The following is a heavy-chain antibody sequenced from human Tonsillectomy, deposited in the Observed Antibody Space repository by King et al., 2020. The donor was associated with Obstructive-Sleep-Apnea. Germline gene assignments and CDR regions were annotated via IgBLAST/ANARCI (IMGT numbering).Heavy chain of an antibody. J-gene: IGHJ4*02. D-gene: IGHD1-14*01. CDR1: GFTFSNAW. CDR3: TTINQRVSY. V-gene: IGHV3-15*01. Sequence: VQLVESGGGLVKPGGSLRLSCAASGFTFSNAWMSWVRQAPGKGLEWVGRIKNNLDDGTSDYAEPVKGRFTISRDASKNTLYLQMNSLKTEDTAVYYCTTINQRVSYWGQGTLVIVSS. CDR2: IKNNLDDGTS.